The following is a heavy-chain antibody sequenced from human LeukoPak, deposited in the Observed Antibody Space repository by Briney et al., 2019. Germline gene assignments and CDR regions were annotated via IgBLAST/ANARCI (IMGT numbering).Heavy chain of an antibody. CDR3: AKGSAAGRPYYFDY. CDR2: IDSTGAYT. D-gene: IGHD6-25*01. J-gene: IGHJ4*02. CDR1: GFIFSNYA. V-gene: IGHV3-23*01. Sequence: PGGSLRLSCAASGFIFSNYAMSWVRQAPGKGLEWVSAIDSTGAYTWYADPVKGRFTISKDSSKTILYLQMNSLRAEDAAVYFCAKGSAAGRPYYFDYWGQGTLVTVSS.